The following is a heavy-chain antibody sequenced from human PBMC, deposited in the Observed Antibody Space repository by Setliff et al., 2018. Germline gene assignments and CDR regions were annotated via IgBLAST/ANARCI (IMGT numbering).Heavy chain of an antibody. D-gene: IGHD3-22*01. J-gene: IGHJ6*03. CDR3: ARAGRYHYDTSGYYYDRDYYYMDV. CDR1: GYTFTSYG. Sequence: ASVKVSCKTSGYTFTSYGISWVRQAPGQGLEWMGWISAYNGNTNYAQKLQGRVTMTTDTSTSTAYMELRGLRSDDTAVYYCARAGRYHYDTSGYYYDRDYYYMDVWGKGTTVTVSS. CDR2: ISAYNGNT. V-gene: IGHV1-18*01.